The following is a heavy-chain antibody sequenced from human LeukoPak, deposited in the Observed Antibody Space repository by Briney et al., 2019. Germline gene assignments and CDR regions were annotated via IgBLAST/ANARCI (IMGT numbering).Heavy chain of an antibody. D-gene: IGHD3-22*01. CDR3: TRVSMYYYDSSGYYYGPFDY. J-gene: IGHJ4*02. V-gene: IGHV3-49*03. Sequence: GGSLRLSCTASGFAFGDYAMSWFRQAPGKGLEWVGSMKSEAYGGTTEYAASVKGRFTISRDDSKRIAYLQMNSLKTEDTAVYYCTRVSMYYYDSSGYYYGPFDYWGQGTLVTVSS. CDR1: GFAFGDYA. CDR2: MKSEAYGGTT.